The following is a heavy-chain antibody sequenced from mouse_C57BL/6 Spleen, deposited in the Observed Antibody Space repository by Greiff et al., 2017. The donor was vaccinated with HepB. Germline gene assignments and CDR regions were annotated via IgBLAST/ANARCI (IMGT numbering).Heavy chain of an antibody. CDR3: ARSWWADYYAMDY. Sequence: VQLQQSGAELVRPGTSVKVSCKASGYAFTNYLIEWVKQRPGQGLEWIGVINPGSGGTNYNEKFKGKATLTADKSSSTAYMQRSSLTSEDSAVYFCARSWWADYYAMDYWGQGTSVTVSS. D-gene: IGHD1-1*02. J-gene: IGHJ4*01. CDR2: INPGSGGT. CDR1: GYAFTNYL. V-gene: IGHV1-54*01.